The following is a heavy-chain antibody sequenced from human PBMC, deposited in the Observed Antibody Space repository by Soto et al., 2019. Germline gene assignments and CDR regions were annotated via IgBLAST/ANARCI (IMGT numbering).Heavy chain of an antibody. CDR1: GFSFSSYA. CDR3: ASGVAAVPGPGWFDP. J-gene: IGHJ5*02. Sequence: GGSLRLSCAASGFSFSSYAMSWVRQAPGKGLEWVSGISGSGSSTYYADSVEGRFTISRDNSKNTLYLQMNSLRAEDTAVYYCASGVAAVPGPGWFDPWGQGTLVNVSS. V-gene: IGHV3-23*01. D-gene: IGHD6-19*01. CDR2: ISGSGSST.